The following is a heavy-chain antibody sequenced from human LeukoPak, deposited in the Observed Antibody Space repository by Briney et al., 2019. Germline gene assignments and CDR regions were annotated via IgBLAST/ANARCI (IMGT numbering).Heavy chain of an antibody. CDR1: GGSFSGYY. CDR2: INHSGSI. J-gene: IGHJ4*02. Sequence: SETLSLTCAVYGGSFSGYYWSWIRQPPGKGLEWIGEINHSGSINYNPSLKSRVTISVDTSKNQFSLKLSSVTAADTAVYYCARVNWNDPYFDYWGQGTLVTVSS. V-gene: IGHV4-34*01. CDR3: ARVNWNDPYFDY. D-gene: IGHD1-20*01.